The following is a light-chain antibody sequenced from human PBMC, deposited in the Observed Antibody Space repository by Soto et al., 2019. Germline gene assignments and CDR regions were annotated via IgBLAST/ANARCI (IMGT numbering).Light chain of an antibody. CDR3: QQYGTSEII. Sequence: EIVLTQSPGTLSLSPGERATLSCRASQTLSNSFIAWYQQKPGQAPRLLIYDTSSRATGVPARYSASGSGTDFTLTISRLEPEDFAVFFCQQYGTSEIIFGQGTRVEIK. CDR1: QTLSNSF. J-gene: IGKJ5*01. CDR2: DTS. V-gene: IGKV3-20*01.